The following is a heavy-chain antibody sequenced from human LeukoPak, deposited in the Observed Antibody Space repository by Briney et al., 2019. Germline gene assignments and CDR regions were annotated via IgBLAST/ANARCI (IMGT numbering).Heavy chain of an antibody. CDR3: ARSADIRSRDYGDYFDY. V-gene: IGHV2-70*11. Sequence: SGPTLVNPTQTLTLTCTFSGFSLSTSGVCVTWIRQPPGEALEWLARTDWNGAKHYNRSLKTRLTISKDTSKNQVVLTMTNVDPLDTATYYCARSADIRSRDYGDYFDYWGQGILVTVSS. J-gene: IGHJ4*02. CDR2: TDWNGAK. CDR1: GFSLSTSGVC. D-gene: IGHD4-17*01.